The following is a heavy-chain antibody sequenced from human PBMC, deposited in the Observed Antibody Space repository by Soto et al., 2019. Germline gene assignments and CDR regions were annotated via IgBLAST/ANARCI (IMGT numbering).Heavy chain of an antibody. Sequence: EVQLLESGGGLVQPGGSLRLSCAASGFTFRGYAMSWVRQAPGKGPEWVSSISAAGGSTYYADSVKGRFTISRDNSRATVFLQMNSLRAEDTALYYCAKDPNGDYGGAFDIWGQGTVVTVSS. V-gene: IGHV3-23*01. CDR1: GFTFRGYA. J-gene: IGHJ3*02. CDR3: AKDPNGDYGGAFDI. CDR2: ISAAGGST. D-gene: IGHD4-17*01.